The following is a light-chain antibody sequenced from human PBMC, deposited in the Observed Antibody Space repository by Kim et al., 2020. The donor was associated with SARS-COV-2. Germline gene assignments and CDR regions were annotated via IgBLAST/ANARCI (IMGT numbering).Light chain of an antibody. CDR3: QQYGSSPT. J-gene: IGKJ4*01. V-gene: IGKV3-20*01. CDR1: QSVSSNY. CDR2: GAS. Sequence: EIVLTQSPGTLSLSPGERATVSCRASQSVSSNYLAWYQQKPGQAPRLLIYGASSRATGIPDRFSGSGSETDFTLTISRLEPEDFAVYYCQQYGSSPTFGGGTKVDIK.